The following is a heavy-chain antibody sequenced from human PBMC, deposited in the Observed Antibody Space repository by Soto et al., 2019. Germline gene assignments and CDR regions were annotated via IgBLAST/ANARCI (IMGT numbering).Heavy chain of an antibody. CDR1: GFTFSSYG. D-gene: IGHD2-8*01. Sequence: QVQLVESGGGVVQPGRSLRLSCAASGFTFSSYGMHWVRQAPGKGLEWVAVIWYDGSNKYYADSVKGRFTISRDNXMSRLYLQMNILRAEDTAVYYCATDGYCPHGVCPPSWGQGTLVTVSS. CDR2: IWYDGSNK. CDR3: ATDGYCPHGVCPPS. J-gene: IGHJ5*02. V-gene: IGHV3-33*01.